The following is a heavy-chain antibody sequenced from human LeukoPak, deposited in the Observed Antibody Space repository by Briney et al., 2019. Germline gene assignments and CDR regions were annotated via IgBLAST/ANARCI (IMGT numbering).Heavy chain of an antibody. D-gene: IGHD3-22*01. Sequence: SQTLSLTCTVSGGSISSGSYYWSWIRQPAGKGLEWIGRVYTSGSTNYNPSLKSRVTISVDTSKNQFSLKLSSVTAADTAVYYCARGSGTYYYDSSGYYLDYWGQGTLVTVSS. CDR2: VYTSGST. CDR3: ARGSGTYYYDSSGYYLDY. J-gene: IGHJ4*02. CDR1: GGSISSGSYY. V-gene: IGHV4-61*02.